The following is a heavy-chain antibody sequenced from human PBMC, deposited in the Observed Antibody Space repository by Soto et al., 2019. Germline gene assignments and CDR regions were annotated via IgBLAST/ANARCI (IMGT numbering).Heavy chain of an antibody. V-gene: IGHV1-3*01. CDR3: ARWSLVAWYFDL. D-gene: IGHD5-12*01. J-gene: IGHJ2*01. CDR1: GYTFTSYA. Sequence: ASVKVSCKASGYTFTSYARHWVRQAPGQRLEWMGWINAGNGNTKYSQKFQGRVTITRDTSASTAYMELSSLRSEDTAVYYCARWSLVAWYFDLWGRGTLVTVSS. CDR2: INAGNGNT.